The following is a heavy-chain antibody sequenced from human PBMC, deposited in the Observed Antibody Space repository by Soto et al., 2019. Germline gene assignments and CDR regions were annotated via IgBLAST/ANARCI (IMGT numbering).Heavy chain of an antibody. V-gene: IGHV3-33*01. CDR1: GFTFSSYS. J-gene: IGHJ5*02. CDR2: IWYDGSNK. Sequence: QVQLVESGGGVVQPGRSLRLSCAASGFTFSSYSMHWVRQAPGKGLEWVAVIWYDGSNKYYADSVKGRFTISRDNSNNTLYLHMNSLRAEDTAVYYCARDSQGMYNWFDPWGQGTLVTVSS. D-gene: IGHD3-10*01. CDR3: ARDSQGMYNWFDP.